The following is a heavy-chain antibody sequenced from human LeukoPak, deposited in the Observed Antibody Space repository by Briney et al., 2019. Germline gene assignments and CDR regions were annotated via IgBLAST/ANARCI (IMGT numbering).Heavy chain of an antibody. CDR2: IYGSGST. CDR1: GVSINSHY. J-gene: IGHJ4*02. CDR3: VVSPNQDFFDY. V-gene: IGHV4-4*09. Sequence: PSETLSLTCTVSGVSINSHYLNWIWQPPGKGLGWIGFIYGSGSTNYNPSLMSRVTMSVDTSKSQFVLKLSSVTAADTAVYYCVVSPNQDFFDYWGQGTLVTVSS.